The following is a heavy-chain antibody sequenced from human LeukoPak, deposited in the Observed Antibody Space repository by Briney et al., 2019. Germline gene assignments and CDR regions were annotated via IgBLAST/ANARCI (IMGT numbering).Heavy chain of an antibody. CDR3: AKDLWPYYYDSSGYRNWFDP. D-gene: IGHD3-22*01. CDR1: GFTFSSYA. CDR2: ISGSGGST. V-gene: IGHV3-23*01. J-gene: IGHJ5*02. Sequence: GGSLRLSSAASGFTFSSYAMSWVRQAPGKGLEWVSAISGSGGSTYYADSVKGRFTISRDNSKNTLYLQMNSLRAEDTAVYYCAKDLWPYYYDSSGYRNWFDPWGQGTLVTVSS.